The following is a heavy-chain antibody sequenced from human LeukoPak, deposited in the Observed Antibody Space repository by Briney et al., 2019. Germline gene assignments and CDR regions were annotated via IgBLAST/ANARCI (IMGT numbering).Heavy chain of an antibody. CDR3: ARDPGFDY. CDR1: GGSISSSSYY. CDR2: IYTSGST. Sequence: PSETLSLTCTVSGGSISSSSYYWSWIRQPAGKGLEWIGRIYTSGSTNYNPSLKSRVTISVDTSKNQFSLKLSSVTAADTAVYYCARDPGFDYWGQGTLVTVSS. V-gene: IGHV4-61*02. J-gene: IGHJ4*02. D-gene: IGHD7-27*01.